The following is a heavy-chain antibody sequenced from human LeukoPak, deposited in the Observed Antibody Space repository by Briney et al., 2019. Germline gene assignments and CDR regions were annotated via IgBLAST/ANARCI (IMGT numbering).Heavy chain of an antibody. J-gene: IGHJ4*02. CDR1: GFTFSTYW. D-gene: IGHD3-22*01. CDR3: PRVFYHDSSDY. CDR2: IKSDGSTT. Sequence: GGSLTLSCAASGFTFSTYWMQWVRQAPGKGLVWVSYIKSDGSTTRYADSVKGGFTISRDNAQHTLYLQMTSLRAEDTAVYSRPRVFYHDSSDYWGQGTLVTVSS. V-gene: IGHV3-74*01.